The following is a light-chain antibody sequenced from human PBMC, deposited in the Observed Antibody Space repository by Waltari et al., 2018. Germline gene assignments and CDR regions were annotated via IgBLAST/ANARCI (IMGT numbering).Light chain of an antibody. CDR3: QQYYSYPHF. V-gene: IGKV3D-15*01. J-gene: IGKJ4*01. Sequence: EIVLTQSPATLSLSPGERGTLPCTASQSISNHLAWYHQKPGQAPRLLIYDASRRAIGIPARFSGSGSGTDFTLTISCLQSEDFATYYCQQYYSYPHFFGGGTKVEIK. CDR2: DAS. CDR1: QSISNH.